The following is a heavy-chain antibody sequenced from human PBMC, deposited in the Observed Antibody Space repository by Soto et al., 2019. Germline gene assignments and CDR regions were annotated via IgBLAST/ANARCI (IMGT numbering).Heavy chain of an antibody. J-gene: IGHJ6*03. V-gene: IGHV3-66*01. CDR1: GFTVSSNY. D-gene: IGHD6-13*01. CDR2: IYSGGST. CDR3: ARDSSSWYEAREYYYYYMDV. Sequence: GGSLRLSCAASGFTVSSNYMSWVRQAPGKGLEWVSVIYSGGSTYYADSVKGRLAISRDNSKNTLYLQMNSLRAEDTAVYYCARDSSSWYEAREYYYYYMDVWGKGTTVTVSS.